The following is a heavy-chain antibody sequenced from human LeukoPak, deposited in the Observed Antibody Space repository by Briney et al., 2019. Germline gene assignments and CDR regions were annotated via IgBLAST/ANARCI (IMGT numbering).Heavy chain of an antibody. J-gene: IGHJ6*02. D-gene: IGHD5-18*01. CDR2: ISYDGSNK. V-gene: IGHV3-30*18. CDR3: AKDGVDTAMVPYGMDV. CDR1: GFTLSSYA. Sequence: TGGSLRLSCAGSGFTLSSYAMSWVRQAPGKGLEWVAVISYDGSNKYYADSVKGRFTISRDNSKNTLYLQMNSLRAEDTAVYYCAKDGVDTAMVPYGMDVWGQGTTVTVSS.